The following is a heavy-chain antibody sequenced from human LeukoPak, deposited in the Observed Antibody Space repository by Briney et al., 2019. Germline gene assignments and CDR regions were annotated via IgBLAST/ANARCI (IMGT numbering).Heavy chain of an antibody. Sequence: GGSLRLSCAASGLTVSSNCMSWVRQAPGKGLEWVSFIYSGGNTYYADSVKGRFTISRDNSKNTVHLQMNSLRAEDTAVYYCARRAGDYSHPYDYWGQGTLVTVSS. CDR2: IYSGGNT. CDR1: GLTVSSNC. V-gene: IGHV3-53*01. J-gene: IGHJ4*02. D-gene: IGHD3-22*01. CDR3: ARRAGDYSHPYDY.